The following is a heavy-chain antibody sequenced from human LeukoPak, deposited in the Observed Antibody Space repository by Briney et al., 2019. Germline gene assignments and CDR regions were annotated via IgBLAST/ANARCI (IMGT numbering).Heavy chain of an antibody. Sequence: PGGSLRLSCAASGFTVSTNYMSWVRQAPGKGLEWVSAISGSGGSTYYADSVKGRFTISRDNSKNTLYLQMNSLRAEDTAVYYCAKRGIAVAGRPFDYWGQGTLVTVSS. V-gene: IGHV3-23*01. CDR1: GFTVSTNY. CDR2: ISGSGGST. CDR3: AKRGIAVAGRPFDY. D-gene: IGHD6-19*01. J-gene: IGHJ4*02.